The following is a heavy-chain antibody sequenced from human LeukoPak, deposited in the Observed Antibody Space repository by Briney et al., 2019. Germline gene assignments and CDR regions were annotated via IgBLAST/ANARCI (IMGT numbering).Heavy chain of an antibody. J-gene: IGHJ3*02. D-gene: IGHD3-22*01. CDR1: GGSISSYY. CDR2: IHDSGST. Sequence: SETLSLTCTVSGGSISSYYWSWIRQPPGKGLEWIGYIHDSGSTNYNPSLKSRVTISIDTSKNQFSLKLSSMTAADTAVYYCARGGFYYDSSGYYYIYAFNIWGQGTMVTVSS. CDR3: ARGGFYYDSSGYYYIYAFNI. V-gene: IGHV4-59*01.